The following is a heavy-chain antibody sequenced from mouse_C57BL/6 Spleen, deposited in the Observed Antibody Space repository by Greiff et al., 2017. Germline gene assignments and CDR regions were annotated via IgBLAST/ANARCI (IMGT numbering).Heavy chain of an antibody. CDR2: INYDGSST. J-gene: IGHJ2*01. CDR3: AREAHYYGSSLDY. Sequence: EVQVVESEGGLVQPGSSMKLSCTASGFTFSDYYMAWVRQVPEKGLEWVANINYDGSSTYYLDSLKSRFIISRDNAKNILYLQMSSLKSEDTATYYCAREAHYYGSSLDYWGQGTTLTVSS. D-gene: IGHD1-1*01. CDR1: GFTFSDYY. V-gene: IGHV5-16*01.